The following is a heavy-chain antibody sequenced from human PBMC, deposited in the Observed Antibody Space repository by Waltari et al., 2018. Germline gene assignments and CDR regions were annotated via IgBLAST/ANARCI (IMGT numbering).Heavy chain of an antibody. Sequence: QVQLQESGPGLVKPSQTLSLTCIVSGDSIRSSHYYWRWIRQPAGKGLEWIGRTDSSGSANYNPSLKGRVTMSVDMSKNHFSLKLSSVTAADTAVYYCARDRIAVAGYYYYGMDVWGQGTTVTVSS. CDR2: TDSSGSA. D-gene: IGHD6-19*01. J-gene: IGHJ6*02. V-gene: IGHV4-61*02. CDR3: ARDRIAVAGYYYYGMDV. CDR1: GDSIRSSHYY.